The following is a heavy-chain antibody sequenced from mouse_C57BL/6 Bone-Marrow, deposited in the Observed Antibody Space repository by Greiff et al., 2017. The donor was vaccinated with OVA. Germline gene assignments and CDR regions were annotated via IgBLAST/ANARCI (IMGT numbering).Heavy chain of an antibody. J-gene: IGHJ4*01. CDR2: INPSTGGT. Sequence: EVQLQQSGPELVKPGASVKISCKASGYSFTGYYMNWVKQSPEKSLEWIGEINPSTGGTTYNQKFKAKSTLTVDKSSSTAYMQLKRLTSEDSAVYYCARGRSRYDMDDWGKGTSVTVSS. CDR3: ARGRSRYDMDD. CDR1: GYSFTGYY. V-gene: IGHV1-42*01.